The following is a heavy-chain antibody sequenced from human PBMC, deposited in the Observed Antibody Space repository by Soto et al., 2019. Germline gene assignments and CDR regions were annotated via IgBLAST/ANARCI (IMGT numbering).Heavy chain of an antibody. CDR3: AKDFGGLYNWFDP. V-gene: IGHV1-8*01. J-gene: IGHJ5*02. Sequence: ASVKVSCKAPADTFTSYYIHWVRQAPGHGLEWMGRMNPNNGKTDYAQKFQGRLTMTRDTSISTVYMELSSLTSEDTAVYYCAKDFGGLYNWFDPWGQGTLVTVSS. D-gene: IGHD3-16*01. CDR1: ADTFTSYY. CDR2: MNPNNGKT.